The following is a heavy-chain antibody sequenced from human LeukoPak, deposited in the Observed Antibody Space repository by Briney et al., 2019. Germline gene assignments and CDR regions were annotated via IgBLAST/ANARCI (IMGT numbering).Heavy chain of an antibody. CDR1: GFIFSSYS. Sequence: GGSLRLSCAASGFIFSSYSMNWVRQAPGKGLEWVSSISSSSSYIYYADSVKGRFTISRDNAKNSLYLQMNSLRAEDTTVYYCARDRGYYYGSGNDYWGQGTLVTVSS. CDR3: ARDRGYYYGSGNDY. J-gene: IGHJ4*02. CDR2: ISSSSSYI. D-gene: IGHD3-10*01. V-gene: IGHV3-21*01.